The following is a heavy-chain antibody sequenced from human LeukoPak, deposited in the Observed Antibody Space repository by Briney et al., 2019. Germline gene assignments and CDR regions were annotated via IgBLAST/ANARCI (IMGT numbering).Heavy chain of an antibody. CDR1: GFTFSSYH. CDR2: IRSETDGGTT. CDR3: AHRDTAMVRVDY. V-gene: IGHV3-15*01. Sequence: GGSLRLSCAASGFTFSSYHMNWVRQAPGKGLEWVGRIRSETDGGTTDYAAPVKGRFTISRDDSKSMVYLQMSSLKTEDTAVYFCAHRDTAMVRVDYWGQGTLVTVSS. D-gene: IGHD5-18*01. J-gene: IGHJ4*02.